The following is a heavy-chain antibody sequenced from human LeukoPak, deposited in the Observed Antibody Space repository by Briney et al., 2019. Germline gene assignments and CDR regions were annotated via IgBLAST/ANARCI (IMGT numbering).Heavy chain of an antibody. CDR2: INPNSGGT. J-gene: IGHJ4*02. V-gene: IGHV1-2*02. Sequence: ASVKVSCKASGYTFTGYYMHWVRQAPGQGLEWMGWINPNSGGTNYAQKFQGRVTMTRDTSISTAYMELSRLRSDGTAVYYCARDPHYYDSSGAFDYWGQGTLVTVSS. CDR3: ARDPHYYDSSGAFDY. D-gene: IGHD3-22*01. CDR1: GYTFTGYY.